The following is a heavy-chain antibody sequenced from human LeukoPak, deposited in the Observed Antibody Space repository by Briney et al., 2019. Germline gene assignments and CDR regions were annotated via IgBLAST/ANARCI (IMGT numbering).Heavy chain of an antibody. Sequence: PSETLSLTCAVYGGSFSGYYWSWIRQPPKKGLEWIGGINHSGSTNYNPSLKSRVTISVDTSKNQFSLRMRSVTAADTAVYYCARGHVGSYAYYYYGVDVWGQGTTVTVSS. CDR3: ARGHVGSYAYYYYGVDV. CDR2: INHSGST. J-gene: IGHJ6*02. CDR1: GGSFSGYY. V-gene: IGHV4-34*01. D-gene: IGHD3-16*01.